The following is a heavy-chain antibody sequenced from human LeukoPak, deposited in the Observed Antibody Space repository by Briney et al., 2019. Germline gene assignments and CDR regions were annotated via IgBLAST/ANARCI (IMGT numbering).Heavy chain of an antibody. D-gene: IGHD3-10*02. Sequence: PGGSLRLSCAASGFTFSNYAMHWVRQAPGKGLEWVAVISYDGSNKYYTDSVKGRFTISRDNSKNTLYLQMNSLRAEDTAVYYCARAFNYYVTASYYGMDVWGKGTTVTVSS. V-gene: IGHV3-30*04. CDR2: ISYDGSNK. J-gene: IGHJ6*04. CDR1: GFTFSNYA. CDR3: ARAFNYYVTASYYGMDV.